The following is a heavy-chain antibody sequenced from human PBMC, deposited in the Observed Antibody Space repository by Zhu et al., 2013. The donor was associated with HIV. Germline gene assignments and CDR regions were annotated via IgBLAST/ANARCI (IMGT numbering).Heavy chain of an antibody. J-gene: IGHJ6*04. CDR2: INPKSGVT. V-gene: IGHV1-2*02. D-gene: IGHD3-9*01. Sequence: QVQLVQSGAEVKKPGSSVKVSCKTSGDTFSTYAISWVRQAPGQGLEWMGWINPKSGVTNYAQRFQGRVTLTGDTSISTAYMELIRLTSDDTAIYYCASHTGLVSVIRGXGMDVWGTGTTVTVSS. CDR1: GDTFSTYA. CDR3: ASHTGLVSVIRGXGMDV.